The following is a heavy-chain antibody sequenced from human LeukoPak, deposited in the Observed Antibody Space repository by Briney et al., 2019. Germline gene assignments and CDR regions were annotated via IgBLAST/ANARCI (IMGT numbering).Heavy chain of an antibody. V-gene: IGHV4-30-4*08. CDR2: IYYSGST. CDR3: ARARWQWLAHAFDI. Sequence: SSETLSLTCTVSGGSISSSSYYWGWIRQPPGKGLEWIGYIYYSGSTYYNPSLKSRVTISVDRSKNQFSLKLSSVTAADTAVYYCARARWQWLAHAFDIWGQGTMVTVSS. J-gene: IGHJ3*02. D-gene: IGHD6-19*01. CDR1: GGSISSSSYY.